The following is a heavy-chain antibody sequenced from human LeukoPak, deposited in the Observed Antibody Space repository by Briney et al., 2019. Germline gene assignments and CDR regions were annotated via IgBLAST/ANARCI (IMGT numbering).Heavy chain of an antibody. Sequence: PGGSLRLSCAASGFTFSSYAMSWVRQAPGKGLGWVSYISSSSSTIYYADSVKGRFTISRDNAKNSLYLQMNSLRAEDTAVYYCARVANILTGYYMGGDYYYGMGVWGQGTTVTVSS. V-gene: IGHV3-48*01. CDR2: ISSSSSTI. J-gene: IGHJ6*02. D-gene: IGHD3-9*01. CDR3: ARVANILTGYYMGGDYYYGMGV. CDR1: GFTFSSYA.